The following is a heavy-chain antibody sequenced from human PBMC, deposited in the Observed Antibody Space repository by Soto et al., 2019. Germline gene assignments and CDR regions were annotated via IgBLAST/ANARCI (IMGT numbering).Heavy chain of an antibody. J-gene: IGHJ6*03. Sequence: GASVKVSCKASGYTFTSYGISWVRQAPGQGLEWMGWISAYNGNTNYAQKPQGRVTMTTDTSTSTAYMELRSLRSDDTAVYHCARVIGADRNRPYYYMDVWGKGTTVTVSS. CDR1: GYTFTSYG. CDR2: ISAYNGNT. V-gene: IGHV1-18*01. CDR3: ARVIGADRNRPYYYMDV. D-gene: IGHD1-1*01.